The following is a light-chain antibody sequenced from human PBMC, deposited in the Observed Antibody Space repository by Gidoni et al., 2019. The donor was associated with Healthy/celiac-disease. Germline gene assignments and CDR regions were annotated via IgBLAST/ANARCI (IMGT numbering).Light chain of an antibody. CDR1: QSVLYSSNNNNY. V-gene: IGKV4-1*01. CDR2: WAS. CDR3: QQYYSTPYT. J-gene: IGKJ2*01. Sequence: DIVMTQSPDSLAVSLGEGATIHCKSSQSVLYSSNNNNYLAWYQKKPGQPPKLLIYWASTREAGVPDRFSGSESGTDFTLTISSLQAEDVAVYYCQQYYSTPYTFGQGTKLEIK.